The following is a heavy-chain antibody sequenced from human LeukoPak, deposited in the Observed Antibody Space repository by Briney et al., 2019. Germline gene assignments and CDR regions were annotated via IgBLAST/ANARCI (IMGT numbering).Heavy chain of an antibody. CDR1: GGTFSSYA. CDR3: ARDGETDDSSGYYVGDY. V-gene: IGHV1-69*13. J-gene: IGHJ4*02. D-gene: IGHD3-22*01. CDR2: IIPIFGTA. Sequence: SVKVSCKASGGTFSSYAISWVRQAPGQGLEWMGGIIPIFGTANYAQKFQGRVTITADESTSTAYTELSSLRSEDTAVYYCARDGETDDSSGYYVGDYWGQGTLVTVSS.